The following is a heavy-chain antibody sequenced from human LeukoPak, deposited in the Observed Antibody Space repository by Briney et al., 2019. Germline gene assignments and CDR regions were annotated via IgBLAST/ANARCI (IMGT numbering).Heavy chain of an antibody. J-gene: IGHJ5*02. CDR1: GGSISRYY. V-gene: IGHV4-4*07. CDR3: ARDQWWDLQRIWFDP. D-gene: IGHD2-15*01. CDR2: IYSSGST. Sequence: SETLSLTCTVSGGSISRYYWSWIRQPAGKGLEWIGRIYSSGSTNYNPSLKSRVTMSIDTSKNQFSLKLNSVTAAGTAIYYCARDQWWDLQRIWFDPWGQGTLVTVSS.